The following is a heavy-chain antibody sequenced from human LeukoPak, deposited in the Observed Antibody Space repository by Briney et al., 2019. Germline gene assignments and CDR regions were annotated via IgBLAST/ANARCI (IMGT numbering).Heavy chain of an antibody. CDR2: IYYTGMT. CDR3: ARHGRMVIMSKFSTGIDQ. J-gene: IGHJ4*02. CDR1: DGSISNYF. Sequence: PSETLSLTCTVPDGSISNYFWSWILQPPRKGLEWIGYIYYTGMTNSNPSLKSRVTISMDTSKNQFSLNQRSVTAADTAIYYCARHGRMVIMSKFSTGIDQWGQGTLVTVSS. D-gene: IGHD2-8*01. V-gene: IGHV4-59*08.